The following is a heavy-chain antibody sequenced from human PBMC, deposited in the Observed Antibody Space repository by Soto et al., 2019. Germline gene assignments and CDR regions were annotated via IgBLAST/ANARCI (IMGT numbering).Heavy chain of an antibody. CDR1: GDSVSSNSAA. Sequence: KQSQTLSLTCAISGDSVSSNSAAWNWIRQSPSRGLEWLGRTYYRSKWYNDYAVSVKSRITINPDTSKNQFSLQLNSVTPEDTAVYYCARGRSGYYDFWSGYSYGMDVWGQGTTVTVSS. CDR2: TYYRSKWYN. D-gene: IGHD3-3*01. J-gene: IGHJ6*02. CDR3: ARGRSGYYDFWSGYSYGMDV. V-gene: IGHV6-1*01.